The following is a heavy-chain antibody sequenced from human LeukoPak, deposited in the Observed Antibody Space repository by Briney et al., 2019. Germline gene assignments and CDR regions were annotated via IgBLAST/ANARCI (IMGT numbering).Heavy chain of an antibody. Sequence: PGGSLRLSCAASGFTFSSYWMHWVRQAPGKGLVWVSRINSDGSSTSHADSVKGRFAISRDNAKNTLYLQMNSLRAEDTAVYYCARGKLLRNYYYGMDVWGQGTTVTVSS. CDR2: INSDGSST. CDR1: GFTFSSYW. V-gene: IGHV3-74*01. CDR3: ARGKLLRNYYYGMDV. J-gene: IGHJ6*02. D-gene: IGHD2-15*01.